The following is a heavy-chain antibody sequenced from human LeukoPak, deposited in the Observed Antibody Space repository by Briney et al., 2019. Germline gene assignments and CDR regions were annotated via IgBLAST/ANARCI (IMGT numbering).Heavy chain of an antibody. CDR2: ISYDGSNK. D-gene: IGHD6-19*01. Sequence: GGSLRLSCAASGFTFSSYGMHWVRQAPGKGLEWVAVISYDGSNKYYADSVKGRFTISRDNSKNTLYLQMNSLRAEDTAVYYCAKGHSSGWYSSDYWGQGTLVTVSS. CDR1: GFTFSSYG. CDR3: AKGHSSGWYSSDY. V-gene: IGHV3-30*18. J-gene: IGHJ4*02.